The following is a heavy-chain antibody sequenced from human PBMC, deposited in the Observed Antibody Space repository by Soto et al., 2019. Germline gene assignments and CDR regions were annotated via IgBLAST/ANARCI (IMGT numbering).Heavy chain of an antibody. CDR1: SVSNPW. J-gene: IGHJ3*02. CDR3: TTEGGSVDDAFDI. Sequence: SVSNPWMNWVRQAPGKGLEWVGRIKSKTDGGTTDYAAPVKGRFTISRDDSKNTLYLQMNSLKTKDTAVYYCTTEGGSVDDAFDIWGQGTMVTVSS. D-gene: IGHD1-26*01. CDR2: IKSKTDGGTT. V-gene: IGHV3-15*07.